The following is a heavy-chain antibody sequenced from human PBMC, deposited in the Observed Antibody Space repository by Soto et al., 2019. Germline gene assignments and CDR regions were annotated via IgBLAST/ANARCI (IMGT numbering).Heavy chain of an antibody. V-gene: IGHV1-18*01. CDR2: INPYNGNT. D-gene: IGHD4-17*01. J-gene: IGHJ4*02. CDR3: ARGCIAVTTHLCY. CDR1: CYTFNTYG. Sequence: ASVTVSCKASCYTFNTYGITWVRQAPGQGLEWMGWINPYNGNTKFAQKLQDRVTMTTATSTSTAYMELASLRSDDTAVYYCARGCIAVTTHLCYWGQGTLVTVSS.